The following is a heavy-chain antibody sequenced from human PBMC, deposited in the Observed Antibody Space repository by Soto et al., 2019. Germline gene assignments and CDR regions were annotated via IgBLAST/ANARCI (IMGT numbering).Heavy chain of an antibody. CDR1: GDTFTDYY. CDR3: ARGGHVVVGTAALDY. CDR2: VNPSGGHT. Sequence: QVQLVQSGAEVKKPGASVKVSCKASGDTFTDYYIHWVRQAPGQGLEWMGTVNPSGGHTTYAQHSLARRTMTRDTSTSTLSMELTSRTADDTAVYYCARGGHVVVGTAALDYWGQGTLVTVSS. D-gene: IGHD2-21*02. J-gene: IGHJ4*02. V-gene: IGHV1-46*01.